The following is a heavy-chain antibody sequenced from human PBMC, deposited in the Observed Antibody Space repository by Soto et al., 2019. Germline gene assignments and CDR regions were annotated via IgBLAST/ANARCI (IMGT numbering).Heavy chain of an antibody. CDR3: ARAMAAADKGKGRCWFDP. CDR1: GYGFTMFY. V-gene: IGHV1-46*01. Sequence: VQLVQSGAEVREPGASVMLSCKTAGYGFTMFYMSWVRQAPGQGLEWMGTINADGGRTTYAQNFQGRRTMTSDKSTGTIYMELSSLKSDVTAGYYCARAMAAADKGKGRCWFDPWGQGALVTVSS. CDR2: INADGGRT. D-gene: IGHD6-25*01. J-gene: IGHJ5*02.